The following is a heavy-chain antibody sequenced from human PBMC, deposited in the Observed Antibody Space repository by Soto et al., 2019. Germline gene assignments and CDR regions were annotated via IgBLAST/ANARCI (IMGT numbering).Heavy chain of an antibody. V-gene: IGHV3-33*01. D-gene: IGHD6-13*01. Sequence: GGSLRLSCAASGFTFSSYGMHWVRQAPGKGLEWVAVIWYDGSNKYYADSVKGRFTISRDNSKKTVYLQMNSLRAEDTVVYYCARDHIALDYWGQGTQVTVSS. CDR3: ARDHIALDY. J-gene: IGHJ4*02. CDR2: IWYDGSNK. CDR1: GFTFSSYG.